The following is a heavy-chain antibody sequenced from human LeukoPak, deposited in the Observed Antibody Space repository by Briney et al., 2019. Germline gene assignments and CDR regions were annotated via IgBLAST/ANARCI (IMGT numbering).Heavy chain of an antibody. J-gene: IGHJ6*03. CDR3: AKGRGWEASYYCYYMDV. CDR1: GFTFSSYE. V-gene: IGHV3-48*03. D-gene: IGHD1-26*01. CDR2: ISSSGSTI. Sequence: PGGSLRLSCAASGFTFSSYEMNWVRQAPGKGLEWVSYISSSGSTIYYADSVKGRFTISRDNAKNSLYLQMNSLRAEDTAVYYCAKGRGWEASYYCYYMDVWGKGTTVTISS.